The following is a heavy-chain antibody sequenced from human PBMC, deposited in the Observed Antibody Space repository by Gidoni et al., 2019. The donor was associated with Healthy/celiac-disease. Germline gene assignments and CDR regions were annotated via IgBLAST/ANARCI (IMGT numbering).Heavy chain of an antibody. CDR1: GYTLTELS. CDR2: FDPEDGET. CDR3: ATYCTNGVCSIYYYGMDV. J-gene: IGHJ6*02. D-gene: IGHD2-8*01. V-gene: IGHV1-24*01. Sequence: QVQLVQSGAEVKKPGASVKVSCKVSGYTLTELSMHWVRQAPGKGLEWMGGFDPEDGETIYAQKFQGRVTMTEDTSTDTAYMELSSLRSEDTAVYYCATYCTNGVCSIYYYGMDVWGQGTTVTVSS.